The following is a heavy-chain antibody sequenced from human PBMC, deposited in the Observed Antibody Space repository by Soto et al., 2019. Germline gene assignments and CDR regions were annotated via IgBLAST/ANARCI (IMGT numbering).Heavy chain of an antibody. CDR3: AKDRSASWHRYFDY. CDR2: ISWNSGRI. D-gene: IGHD1-20*01. Sequence: GGSLRLSCAVSGFTFDDYALHWVRQAPGKGLEWISGISWNSGRIGYADSVKGRFTISRDNAKKYLYLQMNSLRVEDTALYYCAKDRSASWHRYFDYWGQGTLVTVSS. V-gene: IGHV3-9*01. CDR1: GFTFDDYA. J-gene: IGHJ4*02.